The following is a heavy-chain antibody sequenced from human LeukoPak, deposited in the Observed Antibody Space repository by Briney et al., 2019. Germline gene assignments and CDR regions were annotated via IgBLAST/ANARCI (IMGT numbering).Heavy chain of an antibody. CDR3: ARAVYYYDSSGYYYYMDV. CDR2: ISSSGSTI. D-gene: IGHD3-22*01. CDR1: GFTFSDYY. J-gene: IGHJ6*03. V-gene: IGHV3-11*01. Sequence: GGSLRLSCAASGFTFSDYYMSWIRQAPGKGLKWVSYISSSGSTIYYADSVKGRFTISRDNAKNSLYLQMNSLRAEDTAVYYCARAVYYYDSSGYYYYMDVWGKGTTVTISS.